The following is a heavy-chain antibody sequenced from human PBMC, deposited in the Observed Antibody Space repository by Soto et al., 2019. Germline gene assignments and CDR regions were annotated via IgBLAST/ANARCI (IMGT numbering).Heavy chain of an antibody. D-gene: IGHD2-8*02. J-gene: IGHJ4*02. V-gene: IGHV4-34*01. Sequence: QLQLQQGGAGLLKPSETLSLTCAVYGGSFSGYYWSWIRQPPGTGLERSGEINHSGSTNYNPSLKSRVTISVDTSKNQFSLKLTSVTAADTAVYYCARDKITGLFDYWGQGTLVTVSS. CDR1: GGSFSGYY. CDR2: INHSGST. CDR3: ARDKITGLFDY.